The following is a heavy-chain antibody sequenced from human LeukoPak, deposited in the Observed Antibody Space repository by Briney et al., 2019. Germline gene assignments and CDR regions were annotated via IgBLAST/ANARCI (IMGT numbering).Heavy chain of an antibody. CDR2: IIPIFGTA. CDR1: GYTFTSYA. D-gene: IGHD2-15*01. V-gene: IGHV1-69*06. CDR3: ARADCSGGSCYFYAFDI. J-gene: IGHJ3*02. Sequence: SVKVSCKASGYTFTSYAMSGVRQAPGQGLEWMGGIIPIFGTANYAQKFQGRVTITADKSTSTAYMEVSSLRSQETGVYYCARADCSGGSCYFYAFDIWGQGTMVTVSS.